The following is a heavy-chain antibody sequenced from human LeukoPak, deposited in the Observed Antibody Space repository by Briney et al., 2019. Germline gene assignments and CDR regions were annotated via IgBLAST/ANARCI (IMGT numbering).Heavy chain of an antibody. J-gene: IGHJ3*02. CDR2: MNPNSGNT. D-gene: IGHD6-19*01. V-gene: IGHV1-8*01. CDR3: GRQIRAGAFDI. Sequence: ASVKVSCKASGYTFTSYDINWVRQATGQGLEWMGWMNPNSGNTGYAQKFQGRVTMTEDTSTNTAYMELSSLRSDDTAVYYCGRQIRAGAFDIWGQGTIVTVSS. CDR1: GYTFTSYD.